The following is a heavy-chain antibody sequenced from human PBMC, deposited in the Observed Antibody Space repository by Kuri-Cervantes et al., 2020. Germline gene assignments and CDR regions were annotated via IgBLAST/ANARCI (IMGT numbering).Heavy chain of an antibody. CDR2: IWYDGSNK. V-gene: IGHV3-33*06. Sequence: GESLKISCAASGFTFRNYGMDWVRQAPGKGLEWVAVIWYDGSNKYYADSVKGRFTISRDNSKNTLYLQMNSLRAEDTAVYYCAKVRYYYGSGTSFYGMDVWGQGTTVTVSS. J-gene: IGHJ6*02. CDR1: GFTFRNYG. D-gene: IGHD3-10*01. CDR3: AKVRYYYGSGTSFYGMDV.